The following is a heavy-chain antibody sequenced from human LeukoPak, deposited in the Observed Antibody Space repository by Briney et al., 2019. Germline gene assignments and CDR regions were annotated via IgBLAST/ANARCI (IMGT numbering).Heavy chain of an antibody. Sequence: GGSLRLSCAASGFTFDDYGMSWVRQAPGKGLEWVSGINWNGGSTGYADSVKGRFTISRDNAKNSLYLQTNSLRAEDTALYYCARESITMVRGVFDYWGQGTLVTVSS. D-gene: IGHD3-10*01. CDR1: GFTFDDYG. J-gene: IGHJ4*02. V-gene: IGHV3-20*04. CDR2: INWNGGST. CDR3: ARESITMVRGVFDY.